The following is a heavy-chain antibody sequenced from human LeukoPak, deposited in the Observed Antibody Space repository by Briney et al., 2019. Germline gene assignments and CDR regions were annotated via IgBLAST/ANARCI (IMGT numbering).Heavy chain of an antibody. J-gene: IGHJ6*02. CDR1: GYTFTGYY. Sequence: ASVTVSCKASGYTFTGYYMHWVRQAPGQGLEWMGWINPNSGGTNYAQKFQGWVTMTRDTSISTAYMELSRLRSDDTAVYYCARRGVTGARGGYYYYYGMDVWGQGATVTVSS. V-gene: IGHV1-2*04. D-gene: IGHD1-20*01. CDR3: ARRGVTGARGGYYYYYGMDV. CDR2: INPNSGGT.